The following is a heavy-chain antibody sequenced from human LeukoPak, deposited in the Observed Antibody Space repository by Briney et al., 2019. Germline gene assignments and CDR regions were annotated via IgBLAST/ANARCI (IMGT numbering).Heavy chain of an antibody. V-gene: IGHV3-30*03. D-gene: IGHD6-19*01. CDR3: ARSEQFPYYMDV. CDR1: GFTFSSHD. J-gene: IGHJ6*03. Sequence: PGRSLRLSCAASGFTFSSHDMHWVRQAPGKGLEWVSIISYDGGKKDYADSVKGRFTISRDNSKNTLYLQMNSLRAEDTAVYYCARSEQFPYYMDVWGKGTTVTVSS. CDR2: ISYDGGKK.